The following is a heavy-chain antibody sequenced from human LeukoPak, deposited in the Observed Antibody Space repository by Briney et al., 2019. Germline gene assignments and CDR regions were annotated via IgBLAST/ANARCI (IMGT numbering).Heavy chain of an antibody. CDR3: ARAGGGGDWNFDY. D-gene: IGHD2-21*02. Sequence: SVKVSCKASGGTFSSYAISWVRQAPGQGLEWMGGIIPIFGTANYAQKFQGRVTITADKSTSTAYMELSSLRSEDTAVYYCARAGGGGDWNFDYWGQGTLVTVSS. CDR2: IIPIFGTA. J-gene: IGHJ4*02. CDR1: GGTFSSYA. V-gene: IGHV1-69*06.